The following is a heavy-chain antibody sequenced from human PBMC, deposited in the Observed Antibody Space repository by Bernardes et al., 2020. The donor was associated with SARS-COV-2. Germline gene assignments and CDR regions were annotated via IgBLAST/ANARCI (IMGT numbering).Heavy chain of an antibody. Sequence: SETLSLTCSVSRGSVSGYYWSWIRQPPGKALEWIGRLYTNGVVNYSPSLRGRVTMSVDMSSNELSLRLTSVTAADTAVYYCAAGPGIYWGQGALVTVSS. CDR3: AAGPGIY. V-gene: IGHV4-4*07. CDR1: RGSVSGYY. J-gene: IGHJ4*02. CDR2: LYTNGVV. D-gene: IGHD3-10*01.